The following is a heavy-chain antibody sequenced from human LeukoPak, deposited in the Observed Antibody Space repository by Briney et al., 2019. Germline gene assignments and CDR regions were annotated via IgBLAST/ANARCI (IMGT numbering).Heavy chain of an antibody. D-gene: IGHD4-17*01. CDR1: GFTFSTYW. Sequence: GGSLRLSCAASGFTFSTYWMHWVRQAPGKGLVWVSRIKSDGSTNYADSVKGRFTISRDNAKNSLYLQMSSLRAEDTAVYYCARDLIHGTFDIWGQGTMVTVSS. V-gene: IGHV3-74*01. CDR3: ARDLIHGTFDI. CDR2: IKSDGST. J-gene: IGHJ3*02.